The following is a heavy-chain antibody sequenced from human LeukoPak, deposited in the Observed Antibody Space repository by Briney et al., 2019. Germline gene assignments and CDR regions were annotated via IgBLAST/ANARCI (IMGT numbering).Heavy chain of an antibody. J-gene: IGHJ4*02. Sequence: PGGSLRLSCAASGFTFSSYWMHWVRQAPGKGLVWVSRINSDGSSTSYADSVKGRFTIPRDNAKNTLYLQMNTLRAEDTAVYYCATWWEGIAAQEFIFWGQGTLVTVSS. CDR2: INSDGSST. CDR3: ATWWEGIAAQEFIF. D-gene: IGHD6-13*01. V-gene: IGHV3-74*01. CDR1: GFTFSSYW.